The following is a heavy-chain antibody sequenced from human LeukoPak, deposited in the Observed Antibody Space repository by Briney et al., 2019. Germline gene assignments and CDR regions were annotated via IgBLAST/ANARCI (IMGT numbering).Heavy chain of an antibody. Sequence: GGSLRLSCAASGFTFSSYAMSWVRQAPGKGLEWVSAISGSGGSTYYADSVKGRLTISRDNSKNTLYLQMNSLRAEDTAVYYCAKDRYCSSTSCYPGDYWGQGTLVTVSS. CDR2: ISGSGGST. CDR3: AKDRYCSSTSCYPGDY. V-gene: IGHV3-23*01. J-gene: IGHJ4*02. CDR1: GFTFSSYA. D-gene: IGHD2-2*01.